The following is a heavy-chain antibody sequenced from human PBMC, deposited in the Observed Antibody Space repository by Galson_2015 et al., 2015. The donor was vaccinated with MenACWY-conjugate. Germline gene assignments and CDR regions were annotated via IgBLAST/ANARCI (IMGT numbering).Heavy chain of an antibody. J-gene: IGHJ4*02. Sequence: SLRLSCAASGFTFSRYWMHWVRQSPGKGLVWVSRINSDGSAADYADSVKGRFTISRDNAKNTLYPQMNSLRAEDAAVYYCATYCSSPSCYANGAYWGQGTLVPVSS. D-gene: IGHD2-2*01. CDR1: GFTFSRYW. CDR2: INSDGSAA. V-gene: IGHV3-74*01. CDR3: ATYCSSPSCYANGAY.